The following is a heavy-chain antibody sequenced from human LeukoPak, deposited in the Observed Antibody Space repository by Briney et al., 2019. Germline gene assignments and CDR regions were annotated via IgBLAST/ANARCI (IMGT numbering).Heavy chain of an antibody. D-gene: IGHD3-22*01. CDR2: ISGSGGST. J-gene: IGHJ4*02. CDR1: GFTFNSYS. Sequence: GGSLRLSCAASGFTFNSYSINWVRQAPGKGLEWVSAISGSGGSTYYADSVKGRFTISRDNSKNTLYLQMNSLRAEDTAVYYCARPGNWYYYDSSGYEFYWGQGTLVTVSS. CDR3: ARPGNWYYYDSSGYEFY. V-gene: IGHV3-23*01.